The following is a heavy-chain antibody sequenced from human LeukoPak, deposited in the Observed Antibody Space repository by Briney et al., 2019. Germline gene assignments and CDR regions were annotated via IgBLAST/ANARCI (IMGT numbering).Heavy chain of an antibody. CDR2: IIPIFGTA. CDR1: GGTFSSYA. D-gene: IGHD3-22*01. Sequence: SVKVPCKASGGTFSSYAISWVRQAPGQGLEWMGGIIPIFGTANYAQKFQGRVTITTDESTSTAYMELSSLRSEDTAVYYCARGSGYYYDSSGLAAGYWGQGTLVTVSS. CDR3: ARGSGYYYDSSGLAAGY. V-gene: IGHV1-69*05. J-gene: IGHJ4*02.